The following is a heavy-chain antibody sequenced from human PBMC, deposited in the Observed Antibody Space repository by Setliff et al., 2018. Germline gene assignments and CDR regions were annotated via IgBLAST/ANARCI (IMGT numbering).Heavy chain of an antibody. CDR3: TADDYTNFLCDT. D-gene: IGHD4-4*01. CDR2: FNRNDGST. J-gene: IGHJ5*02. V-gene: IGHV3-20*04. CDR1: GFTFGDYG. Sequence: PGGSLRLSCAASGFTFGDYGMSWVRQGPGKGLEWVSDFNRNDGSTSYADSVKGRFTISGDDSDNTLYLQMNSLRMEDTAVYYCTADDYTNFLCDTWGQGTLVTAPQ.